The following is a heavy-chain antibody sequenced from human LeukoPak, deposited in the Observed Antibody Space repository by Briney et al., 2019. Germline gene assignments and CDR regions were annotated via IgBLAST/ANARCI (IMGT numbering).Heavy chain of an antibody. CDR2: MFSGQR. D-gene: IGHD5-24*01. CDR3: ARVRVPDGWREVDY. Sequence: GGSLRLSCVASGFTFSNYGMHWVRQAPGKGLEWVGVMFSGQRFYGESVKGRFTISRGNSQNTVFLEMNSLRIEDTGVYFCARVRVPDGWREVDYWGQGTLVTVSS. V-gene: IGHV3-33*01. J-gene: IGHJ4*02. CDR1: GFTFSNYG.